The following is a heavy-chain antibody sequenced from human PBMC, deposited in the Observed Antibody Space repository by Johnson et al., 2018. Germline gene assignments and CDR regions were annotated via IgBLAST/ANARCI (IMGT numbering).Heavy chain of an antibody. D-gene: IGHD5-18*01. J-gene: IGHJ6*03. CDR2: ISYDGSNN. Sequence: QVQLVESGGGVVQPGRSLRLSCAASGFTFSAYGIHWVRQAPGKGLEWVAVISYDGSNNYFADSVKGRFTISRDNSKNTLYLQMNSLRAEETAVDYCARDERGYSYGHYYYNHYMEVWGKGTTVTVSS. V-gene: IGHV3-30*03. CDR1: GFTFSAYG. CDR3: ARDERGYSYGHYYYNHYMEV.